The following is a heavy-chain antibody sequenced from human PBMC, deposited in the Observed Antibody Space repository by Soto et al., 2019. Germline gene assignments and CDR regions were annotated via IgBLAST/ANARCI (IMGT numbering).Heavy chain of an antibody. D-gene: IGHD1-1*01. CDR1: GGSITTGGRY. CDR3: AQALVFTGGDGFDI. J-gene: IGHJ3*02. Sequence: QVRLQEWGPGLVKPSQTLSLKCSVSGGSITTGGRYWSWIRQLPGKGLEGIGDIYYSGNTYYNACLKTRVTISVEADKNHFSLKLSSVTAADTAVYYCAQALVFTGGDGFDIWGQGRLVTVSS. CDR2: IYYSGNT. V-gene: IGHV4-31*02.